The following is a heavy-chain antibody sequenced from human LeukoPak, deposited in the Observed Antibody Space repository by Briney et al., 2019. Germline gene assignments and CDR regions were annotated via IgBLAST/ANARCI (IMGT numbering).Heavy chain of an antibody. Sequence: PSETLSLTCTVSGVSISSSSYYWGWIRQPPGKGLEWIGSIYYSGSTYYNPSLKSRVTISVGTSKNQFSLKLSSVTAADTAVYYCARVLVGATSWFDPWGQGTLVTVSS. J-gene: IGHJ5*02. D-gene: IGHD1-26*01. V-gene: IGHV4-39*07. CDR1: GVSISSSSYY. CDR2: IYYSGST. CDR3: ARVLVGATSWFDP.